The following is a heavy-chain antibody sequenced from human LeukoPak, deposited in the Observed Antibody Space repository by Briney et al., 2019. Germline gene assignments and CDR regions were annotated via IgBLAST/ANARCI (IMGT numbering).Heavy chain of an antibody. CDR2: INHSGST. J-gene: IGHJ6*02. D-gene: IGHD4-17*01. CDR3: ARDKGRTVTTVGYYYYGMDV. V-gene: IGHV4-34*01. CDR1: GGSFSGYY. Sequence: SETLSLTCAVYGGSFSGYYWSWIRQPPGKGLEWIGEINHSGSTNYNPSLKSRVTISVDTSKNQFSLKLSSVTAADTAVYYCARDKGRTVTTVGYYYYGMDVWGQGTTVTVSS.